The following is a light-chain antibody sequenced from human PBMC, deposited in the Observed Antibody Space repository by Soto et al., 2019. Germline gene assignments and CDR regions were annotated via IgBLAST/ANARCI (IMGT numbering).Light chain of an antibody. CDR1: QTVRNNY. CDR3: QQFNNWPPIT. CDR2: DAS. Sequence: EFVLTQSPGTLSLSPGERATLSCRASQTVRNNYLAWYQQKPGQAPRLLIYDASSRATGIPDRFSGGGSGTDFTLTISRLEPEDLAVYYCQQFNNWPPITVGQGTRLEIK. J-gene: IGKJ5*01. V-gene: IGKV3-20*01.